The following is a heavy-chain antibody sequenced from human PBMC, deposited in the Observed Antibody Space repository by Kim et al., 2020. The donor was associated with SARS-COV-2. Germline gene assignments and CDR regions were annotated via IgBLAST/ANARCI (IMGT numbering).Heavy chain of an antibody. J-gene: IGHJ4*02. D-gene: IGHD1-26*01. CDR2: ISNSGSTT. CDR3: ARVRGSYAVDY. V-gene: IGHV3-11*01. CDR1: GFTFSDYY. Sequence: GGSLRLSCAASGFTFSDYYMSWIRQAPGKGLEWVSYISNSGSTTYYADSVKGRFTISRDNAKNSLYLQMNSLRADDTAVYYCARVRGSYAVDYWGQGTLVTVSS.